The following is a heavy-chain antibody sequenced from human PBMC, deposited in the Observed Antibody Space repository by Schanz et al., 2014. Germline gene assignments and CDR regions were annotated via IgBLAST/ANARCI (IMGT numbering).Heavy chain of an antibody. V-gene: IGHV3-48*02. J-gene: IGHJ4*02. CDR2: ISSRGSTR. CDR1: GFTFSSYS. D-gene: IGHD6-19*01. CDR3: ARDAHPGIAVAGGGGVDY. Sequence: EVQLVESGGGLVQVGGSLRLSCAASGFTFSSYSMNWVRQAPGKGLEWVSYISSRGSTRYYADSVKGRFTISRDNAKNSLYLQMNSLRDEDTAVYYCARDAHPGIAVAGGGGVDYWGQGTLVTVSS.